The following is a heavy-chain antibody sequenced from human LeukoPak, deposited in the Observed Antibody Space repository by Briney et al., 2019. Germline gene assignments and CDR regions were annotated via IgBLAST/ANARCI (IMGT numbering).Heavy chain of an antibody. J-gene: IGHJ4*02. CDR2: INPSGGST. V-gene: IGHV1-46*01. CDR3: ARDLEQWLAIDY. CDR1: GYTFTSYY. Sequence: ASVKVSCEASGYTFTSYYMHWVRQAPGQGLEWMGIINPSGGSTSYAQKFQGRVTMTRDTSTSTVYMELSSLRSEDTAVYYCARDLEQWLAIDYWGQGTLVTVSS. D-gene: IGHD6-19*01.